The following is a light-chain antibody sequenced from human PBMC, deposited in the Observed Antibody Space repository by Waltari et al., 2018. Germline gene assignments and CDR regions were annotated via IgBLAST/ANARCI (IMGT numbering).Light chain of an antibody. J-gene: IGKJ1*01. CDR1: QYISTY. CDR3: QQYFNYPRT. CDR2: EAS. V-gene: IGKV1-8*01. Sequence: AFRMTQSPSSLSASTGDRVTITCRASQYISTYLAWFQQRPGKAPKLLIYEASTLQRGVPSRFSGSGSGTDFTLTITRLQSDDFATYYCQQYFNYPRTFGQGTRVEIE.